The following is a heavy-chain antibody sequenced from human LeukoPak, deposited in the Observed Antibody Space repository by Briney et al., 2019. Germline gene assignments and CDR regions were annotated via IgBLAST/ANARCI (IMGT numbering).Heavy chain of an antibody. D-gene: IGHD2-21*01. Sequence: GGSLRLSCAASGFIFSSHSMNWVRQAPGKELEWVSSISGSSSYIYYAHSVKGRFTLFRDNAKNSLYLHMISLRAEDTAVYYCARDLRGGSYDGGDFYYYYGMDVWGQGTTVTVAS. J-gene: IGHJ6*02. V-gene: IGHV3-21*01. CDR3: ARDLRGGSYDGGDFYYYYGMDV. CDR1: GFIFSSHS. CDR2: ISGSSSYI.